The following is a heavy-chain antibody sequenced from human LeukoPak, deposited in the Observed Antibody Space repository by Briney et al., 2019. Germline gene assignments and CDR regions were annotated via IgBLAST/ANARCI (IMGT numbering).Heavy chain of an antibody. J-gene: IGHJ4*02. Sequence: GGSLRLSCAASGFTFSKYGMYWVRQAPGKGLKWVAFIRDDGRNKYYTDSVKGRFTISRDNSKNTLYLQMNSLIPEDTAVYYCARQYISGQWYFDYWGQGTLVTVSS. D-gene: IGHD5-18*01. CDR3: ARQYISGQWYFDY. CDR2: IRDDGRNK. CDR1: GFTFSKYG. V-gene: IGHV3-30*02.